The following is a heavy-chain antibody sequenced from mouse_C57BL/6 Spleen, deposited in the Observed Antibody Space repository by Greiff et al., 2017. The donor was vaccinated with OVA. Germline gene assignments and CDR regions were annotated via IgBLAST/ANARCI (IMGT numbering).Heavy chain of an antibody. CDR1: GFNIQNTY. CDR3: AGGIYYDYDGYYFDY. D-gene: IGHD2-4*01. V-gene: IGHV14-3*01. J-gene: IGHJ2*01. CDR2: IDPANGNT. Sequence: VQLQQSVAELVRPGASVKLSCTASGFNIQNTYMHWVKQRPEQGLEWIGRIDPANGNTKYAPKFQGKATITADTSSNTAYLQLSSLTSEDTAIYYCAGGIYYDYDGYYFDYWGQGTTLTVSS.